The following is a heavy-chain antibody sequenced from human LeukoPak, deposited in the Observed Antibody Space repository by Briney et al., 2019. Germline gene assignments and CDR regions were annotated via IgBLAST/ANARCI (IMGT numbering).Heavy chain of an antibody. D-gene: IGHD3-22*01. CDR2: IKQDGSEK. J-gene: IGHJ3*02. V-gene: IGHV3-7*01. CDR1: GFTFSSYW. CDR3: ASLNYYDSSGYNFDAFDI. Sequence: PEGSLRLSCAASGFTFSSYWMSWVRQAPGKGLEWVANIKQDGSEKYYVDSVKGRFTISRDNAKNSLYLQMNSLRAEDTAVYYCASLNYYDSSGYNFDAFDIWGQGTMVTVS.